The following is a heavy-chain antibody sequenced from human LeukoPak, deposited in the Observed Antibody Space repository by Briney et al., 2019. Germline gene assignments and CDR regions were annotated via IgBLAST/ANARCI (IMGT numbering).Heavy chain of an antibody. Sequence: PSETLSLTCDVFGGSFTDYFWTWIRQSPGKGLEWIGEINDYTGNTNYNPSLNSRVSISLEKSKNQFSLELTSVTAADTAVYYCARGRIAKIVVVHSFHYGMDVWGQGTTVTVSS. D-gene: IGHD3-22*01. V-gene: IGHV4-34*01. CDR2: INDYTGNT. CDR3: ARGRIAKIVVVHSFHYGMDV. J-gene: IGHJ6*02. CDR1: GGSFTDYF.